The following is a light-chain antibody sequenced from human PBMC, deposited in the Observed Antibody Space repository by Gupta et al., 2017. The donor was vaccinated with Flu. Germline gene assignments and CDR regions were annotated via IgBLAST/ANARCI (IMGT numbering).Light chain of an antibody. CDR2: DVD. V-gene: IGLV2-14*03. CDR3: TSYTRSRTRV. Sequence: TILYVGGYNFVSWYHHHPGEAPRLIIYDVDHRPSGVSSRFSGSKSGNTASLTISGLQAEDEGDFYCTSYTRSRTRVFGTGTRVTVL. J-gene: IGLJ1*01. CDR1: ILYVGGYNF.